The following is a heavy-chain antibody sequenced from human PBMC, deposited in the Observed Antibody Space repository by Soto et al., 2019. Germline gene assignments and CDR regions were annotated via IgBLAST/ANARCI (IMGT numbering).Heavy chain of an antibody. D-gene: IGHD5-18*01. CDR1: GYSFTSYW. CDR3: ARDQCGYNYGFRFDL. Sequence: TGESLKISCKGSGYSFTSYWIGWVRQMPGKGLEWMGIIYPGDSDTRYSPSFQGQVTISADKSISTAYLQWSSLKASDTAMYYCARDQCGYNYGFRFDLWGQGILVTVSS. J-gene: IGHJ5*02. CDR2: IYPGDSDT. V-gene: IGHV5-51*01.